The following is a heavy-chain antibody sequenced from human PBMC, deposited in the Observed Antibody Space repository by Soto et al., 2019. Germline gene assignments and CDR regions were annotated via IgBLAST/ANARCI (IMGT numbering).Heavy chain of an antibody. V-gene: IGHV3-23*01. J-gene: IGHJ4*02. CDR1: GFTFSSYA. D-gene: IGHD3-22*01. CDR2: ISGSGGNK. CDR3: AKDLYHDSSGYYYPTPLFDY. Sequence: PGGSLRLSCAASGFTFSSYAMSWVRQAPGKGLEWVSAISGSGGNKYYADSVKGRFTISRDNSKNTLYLQMNSLRAEDTAVYYCAKDLYHDSSGYYYPTPLFDYWGQGTLVTVSS.